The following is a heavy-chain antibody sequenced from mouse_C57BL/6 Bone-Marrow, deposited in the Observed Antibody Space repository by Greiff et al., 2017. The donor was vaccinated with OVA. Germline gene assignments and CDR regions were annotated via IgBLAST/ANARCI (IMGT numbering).Heavy chain of an antibody. D-gene: IGHD4-1*01. CDR1: GFNIKDYY. V-gene: IGHV14-1*01. CDR2: IGPEDGDT. J-gene: IGHJ1*03. CDR3: TTEGGTSYWYFDV. Sequence: EVQLQQSGAELVRPGASVKLSCTASGFNIKDYYMHWVKQRPEQGLEWIGRIGPEDGDTESAPKFQGKATMTADTSSNTAYLQLSSLTSEDTAVYYCTTEGGTSYWYFDVWGTGTTVTVSS.